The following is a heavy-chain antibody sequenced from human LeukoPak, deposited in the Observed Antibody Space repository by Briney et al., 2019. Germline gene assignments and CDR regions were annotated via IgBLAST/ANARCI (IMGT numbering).Heavy chain of an antibody. CDR1: GGTFSSYA. J-gene: IGHJ6*03. Sequence: ASVKVSCKASGGTFSSYAISWVRQAPGQGLEWMGGIIPIFGTANYAQKFQGRVTMTRDTSISTAYMELSRLRSDDTAVYYCARDNVVYDFWSGPSYYYYYMDVWGKGTTVTVSS. V-gene: IGHV1-69*05. CDR2: IIPIFGTA. D-gene: IGHD3-3*01. CDR3: ARDNVVYDFWSGPSYYYYYMDV.